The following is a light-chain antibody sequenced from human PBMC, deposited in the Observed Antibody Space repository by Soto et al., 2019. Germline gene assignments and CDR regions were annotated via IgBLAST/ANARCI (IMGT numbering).Light chain of an antibody. J-gene: IGKJ2*01. CDR1: QSINTW. CDR3: QKYNGH. CDR2: GAS. V-gene: IGKV1-5*01. Sequence: DMQMTQSPSTLSASVGDRVTITCRASQSINTWLAWYQQKPGKAPKLLIYGASSLESGVPSRFSGSGSGTEFTLTISSLQPDDFETYYGQKYNGHFGQGTK.